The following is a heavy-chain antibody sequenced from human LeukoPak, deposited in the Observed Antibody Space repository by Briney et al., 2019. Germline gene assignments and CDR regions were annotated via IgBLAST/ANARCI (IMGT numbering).Heavy chain of an antibody. V-gene: IGHV3-21*01. CDR3: ARSLKYGDNAQFDY. D-gene: IGHD4-17*01. CDR1: GFTFSSYS. CDR2: ISSSSSYI. Sequence: PGGSLRLSCAASGFTFSSYSMNWVRQAPGKGLEWVSSISSSSSYIYYADSVKGRFTISRDNAKNSLYLQMNSLRAEDTAVYYCARSLKYGDNAQFDYWGQGTLVTVSS. J-gene: IGHJ4*02.